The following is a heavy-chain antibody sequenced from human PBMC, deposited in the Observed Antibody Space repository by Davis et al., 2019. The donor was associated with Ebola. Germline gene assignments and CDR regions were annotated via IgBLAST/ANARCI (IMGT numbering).Heavy chain of an antibody. J-gene: IGHJ4*02. CDR3: AKGGVTTDPFDY. Sequence: GGSLRLSCAASGFTFDDYAMHWVRQAPGKGLEWVSGISWNSGSIGYADSVKGRFTISRDNAKNSLYLQMNSLRAEDTALYYCAKGGVTTDPFDYWGQGTLVTVSS. CDR1: GFTFDDYA. V-gene: IGHV3-9*01. D-gene: IGHD4-11*01. CDR2: ISWNSGSI.